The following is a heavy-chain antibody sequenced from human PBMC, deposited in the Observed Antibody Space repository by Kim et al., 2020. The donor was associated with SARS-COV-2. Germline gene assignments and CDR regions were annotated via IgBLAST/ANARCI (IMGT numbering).Heavy chain of an antibody. CDR1: GFTFSSYA. Sequence: GGSLRLSCAASGFTFSSYAMDWVRQAPGKGLEWVSLIGGGGGSSYYADSVRGRFTISRDKSKNTLYLQMNSLRAEDTAIYYCAKAPGNPITIFDSWGQGT. V-gene: IGHV3-23*01. CDR2: IGGGGGSS. J-gene: IGHJ4*02. D-gene: IGHD3-3*01. CDR3: AKAPGNPITIFDS.